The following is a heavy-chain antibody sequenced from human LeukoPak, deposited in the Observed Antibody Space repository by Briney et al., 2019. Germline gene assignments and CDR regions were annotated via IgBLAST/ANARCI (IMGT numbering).Heavy chain of an antibody. Sequence: GESLKISCKGSGYNFTSYWIGWERQMPGKGLEWMGIIYPGDSDTRYSPSFQGQVTISADKSISTAYLQWSSLKASDTAMYYCARHGVYNFLTGYRSPYYYYYMDVWGKGATVTVSS. CDR2: IYPGDSDT. J-gene: IGHJ6*03. D-gene: IGHD3-9*01. V-gene: IGHV5-51*01. CDR3: ARHGVYNFLTGYRSPYYYYYMDV. CDR1: GYNFTSYW.